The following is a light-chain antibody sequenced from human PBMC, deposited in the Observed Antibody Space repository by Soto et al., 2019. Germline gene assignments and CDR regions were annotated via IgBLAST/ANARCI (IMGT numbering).Light chain of an antibody. V-gene: IGKV3D-20*02. CDR2: DAS. CDR3: QQRSNWPLT. Sequence: EIVLTQSPGTLSLSPGERATLSCRASQSVSSTYLAWYQQKPGQAPRLLIYDASNRATGIPARFSGSGSGTDFTLTISSLEPADFAVCYCQQRSNWPLTFGGGTKVDNK. CDR1: QSVSSTY. J-gene: IGKJ4*01.